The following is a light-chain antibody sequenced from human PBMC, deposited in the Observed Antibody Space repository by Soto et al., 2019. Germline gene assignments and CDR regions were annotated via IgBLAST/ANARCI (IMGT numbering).Light chain of an antibody. CDR2: DVS. V-gene: IGLV2-14*01. Sequence: QSALTQPASVSGSPGQSITISCTGTSSDVGGYNYVSWYQQHPGKAPKLIIYDVSNRPSGVSNRFSGSKSGNTASLTISGLQAEDEADFYCFSCASSGYVFGTGTKVTVL. CDR1: SSDVGGYNY. CDR3: FSCASSGYV. J-gene: IGLJ1*01.